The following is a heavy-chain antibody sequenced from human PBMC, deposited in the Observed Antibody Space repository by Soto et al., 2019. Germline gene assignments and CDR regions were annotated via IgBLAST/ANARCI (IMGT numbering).Heavy chain of an antibody. V-gene: IGHV4-59*08. D-gene: IGHD3-9*01. CDR2: IFYFGST. Sequence: SETLSLTCAVNGGSISSYYWSWIRQTPGKGLEWIGYIFYFGSTNYNPSLKSRVTLSIDTSKNQLSLKLSSVTAADTAVYYCARHSPDFDWLSQFDYWGQGTLVTVSS. CDR1: GGSISSYY. J-gene: IGHJ4*02. CDR3: ARHSPDFDWLSQFDY.